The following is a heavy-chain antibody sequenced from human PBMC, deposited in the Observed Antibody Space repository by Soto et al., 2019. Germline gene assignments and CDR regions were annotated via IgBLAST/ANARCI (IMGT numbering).Heavy chain of an antibody. Sequence: GGSLRLSCAATGLTFSIYGMHWVRQAPGKGLEWVAVIWNDGSTYYADSVKGRFTISRDNSKNTLYLQMNSLRAEDTAVYYCAKDQSTSYFDSSASLDYWGQGTLVTVSS. D-gene: IGHD3-22*01. CDR1: GLTFSIYG. CDR3: AKDQSTSYFDSSASLDY. CDR2: IWNDGST. J-gene: IGHJ4*02. V-gene: IGHV3-33*06.